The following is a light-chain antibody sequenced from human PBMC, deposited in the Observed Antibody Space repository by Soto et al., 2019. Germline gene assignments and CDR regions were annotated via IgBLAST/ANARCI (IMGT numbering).Light chain of an antibody. CDR2: GAS. CDR1: QSVSNNY. J-gene: IGKJ1*01. Sequence: EIVLSQSPGTLSLSPEEGATLSCRASQSVSNNYLAWYQQKPGQAPRLLIYGASNRATGIPDRFSGSGSGTDFTLTISRLEPEDFAVYYCQQYGSSGTFGQGSKVDIK. CDR3: QQYGSSGT. V-gene: IGKV3-20*01.